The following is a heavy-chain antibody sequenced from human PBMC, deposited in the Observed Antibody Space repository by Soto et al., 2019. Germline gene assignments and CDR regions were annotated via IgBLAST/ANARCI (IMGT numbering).Heavy chain of an antibody. D-gene: IGHD2-2*02. CDR3: AREYTAWPLAYGLDV. J-gene: IGHJ6*02. Sequence: ETLRLSCVSSGFTFSTYSINWVRQAPGKGLEWVSSISSRSDIYYADSVKGRFTISRDNAKNSVSLQMNSLRAEDTAVYYCAREYTAWPLAYGLDVWGQGTTVTVSS. CDR2: ISSRSDI. V-gene: IGHV3-21*01. CDR1: GFTFSTYS.